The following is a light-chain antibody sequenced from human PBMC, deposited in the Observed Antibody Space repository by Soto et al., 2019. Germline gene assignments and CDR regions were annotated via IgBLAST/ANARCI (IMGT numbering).Light chain of an antibody. J-gene: IGKJ4*01. CDR3: QQYGSSSLT. V-gene: IGKV3-20*01. CDR1: HSVSSCY. CDR2: GAS. Sequence: ENVLPQSPGTLSLFPGEISTLSCRANHSVSSCYLAWYQQKPGQAPRLLIYGASSRATGIPDTFSGSESGTDFTLTISRLEPEDFAVYYCQQYGSSSLTFGGGTKVDIK.